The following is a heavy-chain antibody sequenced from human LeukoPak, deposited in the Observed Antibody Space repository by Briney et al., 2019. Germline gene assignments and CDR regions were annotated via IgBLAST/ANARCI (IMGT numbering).Heavy chain of an antibody. CDR2: IYLTGST. D-gene: IGHD5-12*01. Sequence: SETLSLTRTVSGGSISSGGYYWSWIRQPPGKGLEWIGYIYLTGSTYYNPSLKSRVTISVDRSKNQFSLKLSSVTAADTAVYYCAREGYSGPPFDYWGQGTLVTVSS. CDR1: GGSISSGGYY. V-gene: IGHV4-30-2*01. J-gene: IGHJ4*02. CDR3: AREGYSGPPFDY.